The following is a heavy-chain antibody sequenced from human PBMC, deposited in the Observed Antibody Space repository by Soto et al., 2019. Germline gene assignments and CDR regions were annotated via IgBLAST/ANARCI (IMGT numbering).Heavy chain of an antibody. V-gene: IGHV3-11*01. Sequence: QVQLVESGGGLVKPGGSLRLSCAASGFIFSDYYMSWIRQAPGKGLEWVSYISGSGSIVYYADSMKGRFTISRDNAKNSWYLQMKGLRVDDTAVYYCARDRGLYYYGSGSPSDLWGQGVLLTVSS. CDR2: ISGSGSIV. J-gene: IGHJ5*02. D-gene: IGHD3-10*01. CDR1: GFIFSDYY. CDR3: ARDRGLYYYGSGSPSDL.